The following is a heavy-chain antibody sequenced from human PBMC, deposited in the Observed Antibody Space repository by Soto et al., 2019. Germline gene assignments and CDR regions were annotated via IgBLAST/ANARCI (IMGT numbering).Heavy chain of an antibody. V-gene: IGHV3-23*01. D-gene: IGHD6-13*01. CDR2: ITGSGGGT. CDR1: GFTFSNYA. Sequence: EVQLLESGGGLVQPGGSLRLSCAASGFTFSNYAMTWVRQAPGKGLEWVSVITGSGGGTYFVDSVKGRFTISRDNSKNTVYLQMNSLRAEVAAVDSCAKRPLTAAGFDYWGQGTLVTVSS. CDR3: AKRPLTAAGFDY. J-gene: IGHJ4*02.